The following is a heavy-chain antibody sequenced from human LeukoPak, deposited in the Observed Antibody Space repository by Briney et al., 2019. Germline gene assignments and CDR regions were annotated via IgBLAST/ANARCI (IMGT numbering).Heavy chain of an antibody. CDR3: VRGWLVGYFDY. J-gene: IGHJ4*02. Sequence: SGTLSLTCAVSGGSIFSSNWWSWVRQPPGKGLEWIGQIFHSGSTSYSPSLKSRVTISVDKSKNQFSLKLSSVTAADTAVYYCVRGWLVGYFDYWGQGTLVTVSS. V-gene: IGHV4-4*02. CDR2: IFHSGST. CDR1: GGSIFSSNW. D-gene: IGHD6-19*01.